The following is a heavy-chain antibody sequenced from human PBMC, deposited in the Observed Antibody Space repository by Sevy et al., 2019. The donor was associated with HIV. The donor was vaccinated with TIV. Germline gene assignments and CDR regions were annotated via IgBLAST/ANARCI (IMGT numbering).Heavy chain of an antibody. J-gene: IGHJ4*02. V-gene: IGHV7-4-1*02. CDR2: INTNTGNP. CDR1: GYTFTRYS. CDR3: ARAEVDTGIEDFDY. Sequence: ASVKVSCKASGYTFTRYSMNWVRQAPGQGLEWIGWINTNTGNPTYAQAFTGRFVFSLDTSVSTAYLKISSLKAEDTAVYYCARAEVDTGIEDFDYWGQGSLVTVSS. D-gene: IGHD5-18*01.